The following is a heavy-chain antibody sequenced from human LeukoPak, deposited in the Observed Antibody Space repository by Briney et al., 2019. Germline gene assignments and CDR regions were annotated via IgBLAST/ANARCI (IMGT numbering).Heavy chain of an antibody. D-gene: IGHD3-3*01. CDR2: ISAYNGNT. CDR1: GYTFTGYY. V-gene: IGHV1-18*04. Sequence: ASVKVSCKASGYTFTGYYMHWVRQAPGQGLEWMGWISAYNGNTNYAQKLQGRVTMTTDTSTGTAYMELRSLRSDDTAVYYCARANYDFWSGYYPDYWGQGTLVTVSS. J-gene: IGHJ4*02. CDR3: ARANYDFWSGYYPDY.